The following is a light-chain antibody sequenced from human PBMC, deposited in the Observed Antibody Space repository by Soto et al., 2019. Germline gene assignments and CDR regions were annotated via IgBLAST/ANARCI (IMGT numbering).Light chain of an antibody. J-gene: IGKJ1*01. CDR3: QQSYSTHRT. Sequence: DIQMTQSPSSLSASVGDRVTITCRASQSISSYLNCYQQKPGKAPKLLIYAASSLQSGVPSRFSGSGSGTDFTLTISSLQPEDFATYYCQQSYSTHRTFGQGTKVDIK. CDR2: AAS. V-gene: IGKV1-39*01. CDR1: QSISSY.